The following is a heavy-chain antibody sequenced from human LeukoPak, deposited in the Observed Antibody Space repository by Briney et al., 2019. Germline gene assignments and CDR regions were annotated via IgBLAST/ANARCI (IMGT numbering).Heavy chain of an antibody. Sequence: QAGGSLRLSCAASGFTFSSYAMSWVRQAPGKGLEWVSAISGSGGSTYYADSVKGRFTISRDNSKNTLYLQMNSLRAEDTAVYYCAKDQCYYDSCDYFDYWGQGTLVTVSS. J-gene: IGHJ4*02. CDR1: GFTFSSYA. V-gene: IGHV3-23*01. CDR3: AKDQCYYDSCDYFDY. D-gene: IGHD3-22*01. CDR2: ISGSGGST.